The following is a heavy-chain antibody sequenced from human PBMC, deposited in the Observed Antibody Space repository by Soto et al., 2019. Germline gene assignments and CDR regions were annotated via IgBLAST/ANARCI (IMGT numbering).Heavy chain of an antibody. J-gene: IGHJ5*02. V-gene: IGHV6-1*01. CDR3: ARDEDEYLGLNH. Sequence: SQTLSLTCAISGDSVSSNSAAWNWIRQSPSRGLEWLGRTYYRSTWYNDYTSSVRSRISIDPDTAKNQFSLQLRSVTPEDTAVYYCARDEDEYLGLNHWGQGIPVTVSS. D-gene: IGHD2-2*01. CDR2: TYYRSTWYN. CDR1: GDSVSSNSAA.